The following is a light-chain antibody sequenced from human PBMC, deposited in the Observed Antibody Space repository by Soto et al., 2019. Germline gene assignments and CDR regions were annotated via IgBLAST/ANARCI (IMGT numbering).Light chain of an antibody. J-gene: IGLJ1*01. V-gene: IGLV2-8*01. CDR2: EVT. CDR1: SSDVGGYNY. Sequence: QSALTQPPSASGSPGQSVTFSCTGTSSDVGGYNYVSWYQQHPDKAPRLMIYEVTKRPSGVPDRFSGSKSGNTASLTVSGLQAEDEADYYCSSYAGSDNLGVFGTGTKLTVL. CDR3: SSYAGSDNLGV.